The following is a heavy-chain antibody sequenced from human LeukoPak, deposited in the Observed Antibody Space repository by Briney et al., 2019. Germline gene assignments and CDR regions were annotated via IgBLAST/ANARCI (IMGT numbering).Heavy chain of an antibody. V-gene: IGHV1-46*01. D-gene: IGHD2-8*02. Sequence: GASVKVSCKASGFTFTNYYMHWVRQAPGQGLEWMGLISPSGSSTNYAQKFRGRVTMTRDTSTTTVYMELSSLRSEDTAVYYCAREESGGYFDYGGQGTLVTVSS. CDR1: GFTFTNYY. CDR2: ISPSGSST. CDR3: AREESGGYFDY. J-gene: IGHJ4*02.